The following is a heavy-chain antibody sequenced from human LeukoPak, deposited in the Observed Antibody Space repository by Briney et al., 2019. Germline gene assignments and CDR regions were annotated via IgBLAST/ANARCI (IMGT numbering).Heavy chain of an antibody. Sequence: PGGSLRLSCSASGFTFTTYAMSWVRQAPGKGLEWVSAISGSGSSTYYADSVKGRFTISRDNPKNTLFLQMNSLRSDDTAVYYCARGGPYGSGSDAFDIWGQGTMVTVSS. CDR1: GFTFTTYA. CDR3: ARGGPYGSGSDAFDI. CDR2: ISGSGSST. V-gene: IGHV3-23*01. D-gene: IGHD3-10*01. J-gene: IGHJ3*02.